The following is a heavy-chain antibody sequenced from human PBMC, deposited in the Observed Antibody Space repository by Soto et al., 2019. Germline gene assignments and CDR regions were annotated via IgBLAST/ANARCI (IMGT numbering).Heavy chain of an antibody. D-gene: IGHD5-12*01. CDR3: AVGQYLAWPPY. V-gene: IGHV4-39*01. CDR2: IYFDGTT. CDR1: AGSMSSSSNY. Sequence: SETLSLTCTVSAGSMSSSSNYRGWIRQPPGKGLEWIGSIYFDGTTHYNQSLKSRVSISADPSKNQISLTLSPVTAADTAVYYCAVGQYLAWPPYWGQGALVTVSS. J-gene: IGHJ4*02.